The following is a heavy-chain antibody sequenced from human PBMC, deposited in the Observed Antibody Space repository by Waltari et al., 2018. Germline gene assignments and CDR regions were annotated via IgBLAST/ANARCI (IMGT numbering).Heavy chain of an antibody. CDR2: ISAYNGNT. V-gene: IGHV1-18*01. CDR1: GYAFTRYG. D-gene: IGHD3-3*01. Sequence: QVQLVQSGAEVKKPGASVKVSCQASGYAFTRYGISWVRQAPVQVLEWMGWISAYNGNTNYAQKLQGRVTMTTDTSTSTAYMELRSLRSDDTAVYYCARDLSYDFWSGYPEGDYWGQGTLVTVSS. CDR3: ARDLSYDFWSGYPEGDY. J-gene: IGHJ4*02.